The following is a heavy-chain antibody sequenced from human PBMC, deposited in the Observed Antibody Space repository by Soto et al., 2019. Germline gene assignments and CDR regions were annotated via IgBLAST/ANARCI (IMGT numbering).Heavy chain of an antibody. CDR1: GFTFSSYW. D-gene: IGHD6-19*01. CDR2: IKQDGSEK. V-gene: IGHV3-7*01. J-gene: IGHJ3*02. CDR3: ARDLGYSSGWYEAFDI. Sequence: PGGSLRLSCAASGFTFSSYWMSWVRQAPGKGLEWVANIKQDGSEKYYVDSVKGRFTISRDNAKNSLYLQMNSLRAEDTAVYYCARDLGYSSGWYEAFDIWGQGKMVTVSS.